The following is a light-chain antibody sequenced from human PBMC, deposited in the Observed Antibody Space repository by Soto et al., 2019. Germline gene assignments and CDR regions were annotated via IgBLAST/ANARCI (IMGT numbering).Light chain of an antibody. CDR3: QQYNSYSIT. J-gene: IGKJ3*01. CDR2: DAS. CDR1: QSISSW. Sequence: DTQMTQSPSTLTATVGYRVTITCRASQSISSWLAWYQQKPGKAPTLLIYDASSLESGVPSRFSGSGSGTEFTLTISNLQTDDFATYYCQQYNSYSITFGPGTKLDIK. V-gene: IGKV1-5*01.